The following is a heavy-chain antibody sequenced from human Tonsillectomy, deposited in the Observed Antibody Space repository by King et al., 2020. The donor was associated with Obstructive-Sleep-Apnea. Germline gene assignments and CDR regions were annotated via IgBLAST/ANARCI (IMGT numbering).Heavy chain of an antibody. J-gene: IGHJ4*02. D-gene: IGHD3-10*01. CDR1: GYTFTNYW. CDR3: ARQQVYTMTTVRDMKTRGTYYFDY. V-gene: IGHV5-51*01. CDR2: IYPDDSAA. Sequence: QLVQSGAEVKKSGESLEISCKCSGYTFTNYWIAWVRQMPGKVLEWMWIIYPDDSAAAYSPSFQGQVHISADKSLSTAYLQCRSLQASDTAMYYCARQQVYTMTTVRDMKTRGTYYFDYWGQGTLVSVSS.